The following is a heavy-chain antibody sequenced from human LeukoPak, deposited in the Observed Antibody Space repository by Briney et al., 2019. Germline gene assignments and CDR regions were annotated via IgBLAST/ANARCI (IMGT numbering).Heavy chain of an antibody. D-gene: IGHD2/OR15-2a*01. Sequence: EGSLRLSCAASGFTFSDYAMHWVRQAPGKGLEWVAVIAYGGTYTHHADSLKGRFTISRDNSRDTLYLQINSLRPEDTALYYCARNKAITAFFGIDVWGQGTTIIVSS. CDR1: GFTFSDYA. J-gene: IGHJ6*02. CDR3: ARNKAITAFFGIDV. V-gene: IGHV3-30*03. CDR2: IAYGGTYT.